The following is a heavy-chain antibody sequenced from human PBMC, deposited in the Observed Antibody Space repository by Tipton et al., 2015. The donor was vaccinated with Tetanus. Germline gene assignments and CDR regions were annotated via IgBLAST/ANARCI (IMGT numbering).Heavy chain of an antibody. D-gene: IGHD6-19*01. Sequence: TLSLTCSVSGGSFSSSNFYWVWIRQPPGKGLEWLGTIYYTGSTYYSPSLKSRVTLSVDSSKNQFSLKLTSVTAADTAVYFCVQVAGLFNSFDPWGRGTLVTVSS. CDR1: GGSFSSSNFY. V-gene: IGHV4-39*01. CDR2: IYYTGST. J-gene: IGHJ5*02. CDR3: VQVAGLFNSFDP.